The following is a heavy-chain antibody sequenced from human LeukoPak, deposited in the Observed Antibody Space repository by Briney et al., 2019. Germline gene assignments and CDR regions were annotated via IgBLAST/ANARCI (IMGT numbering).Heavy chain of an antibody. J-gene: IGHJ4*02. CDR1: GFTFSSYA. CDR3: AKDGSLYCSGGSCYCDY. Sequence: PGGSLRLSCAASGFTFSSYATSWVRQAPGKGLEWVSAISGSGGSTYYADSVKGRFTISRDNSKNTLYLQMNSLRAEDTAVYYCAKDGSLYCSGGSCYCDYWGQGTLVTVSS. CDR2: ISGSGGST. D-gene: IGHD2-15*01. V-gene: IGHV3-23*01.